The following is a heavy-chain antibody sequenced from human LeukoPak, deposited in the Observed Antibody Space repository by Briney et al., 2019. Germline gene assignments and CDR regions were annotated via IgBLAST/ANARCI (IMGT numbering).Heavy chain of an antibody. J-gene: IGHJ4*02. Sequence: PSETLSLTCTVSGGSISSSSYYWGWIRQPPGKGLEWIGSIYYSGSTYYNPPLKSRVTISVDTSKNQFSLKLSSVTAADTAVYYCARRITMVRGVRRGFDYWGQGTLVTVSS. D-gene: IGHD3-10*01. CDR3: ARRITMVRGVRRGFDY. V-gene: IGHV4-39*01. CDR2: IYYSGST. CDR1: GGSISSSSYY.